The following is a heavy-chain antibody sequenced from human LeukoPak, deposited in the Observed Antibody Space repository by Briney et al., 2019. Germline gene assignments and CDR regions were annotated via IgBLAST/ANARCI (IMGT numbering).Heavy chain of an antibody. Sequence: SETLSLTCTVSGGSISSYYWSRVRQPPGKGLEWIGFVYYTGSTNYSPSLKSRVTISVDTSKDQFSLKLSSVTAADTAVYYCARDGEYSSGWYYYYYIDVWGKGTTVTISS. D-gene: IGHD6-19*01. CDR3: ARDGEYSSGWYYYYYIDV. V-gene: IGHV4-59*12. CDR2: VYYTGST. CDR1: GGSISSYY. J-gene: IGHJ6*03.